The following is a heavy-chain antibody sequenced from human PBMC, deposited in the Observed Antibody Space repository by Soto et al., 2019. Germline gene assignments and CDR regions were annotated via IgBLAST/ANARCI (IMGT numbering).Heavy chain of an antibody. D-gene: IGHD5-12*01. J-gene: IGHJ5*02. CDR3: AVRGYSGYDRWFDP. CDR2: ISGSGGST. Sequence: PGGSLRLSCAASGFTFSSYAMSWVRQAPGKGLEWVSAISGSGGSTYYADSVKGRFTISRDNSKNTLYLQMNSLRAEDTAVYYCAVRGYSGYDRWFDPWGQGTLVTVSS. CDR1: GFTFSSYA. V-gene: IGHV3-23*01.